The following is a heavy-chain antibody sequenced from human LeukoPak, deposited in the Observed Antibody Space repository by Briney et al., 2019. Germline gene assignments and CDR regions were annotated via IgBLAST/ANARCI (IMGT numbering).Heavy chain of an antibody. D-gene: IGHD3-22*01. CDR3: ARASYYYDSSGYPGYYFDY. CDR1: GYTFTDYY. V-gene: IGHV1-2*02. Sequence: ASVKVSCKASGYTFTDYYMHWVRQAPGQRLEWMGWIIPNSGVTNYAQKFQGRVTMTRATSISTAYMELRGLRSDDTDVYYCARASYYYDSSGYPGYYFDYWGHGTLVT. CDR2: IIPNSGVT. J-gene: IGHJ4*01.